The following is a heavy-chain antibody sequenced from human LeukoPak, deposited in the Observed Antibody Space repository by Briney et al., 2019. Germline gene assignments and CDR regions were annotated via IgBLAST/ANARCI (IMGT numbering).Heavy chain of an antibody. D-gene: IGHD3-10*01. Sequence: GGSLRLSCAASGFTFSSYSMNWVRQAPGKGLEWVSSISSSSSYIYYADSVKGRFTISRDNAKNSLYLQMNSLRAEDTAVYYCARDLGVGEGYFDYWGQGTLVTVSS. V-gene: IGHV3-21*01. CDR3: ARDLGVGEGYFDY. CDR2: ISSSSSYI. CDR1: GFTFSSYS. J-gene: IGHJ4*02.